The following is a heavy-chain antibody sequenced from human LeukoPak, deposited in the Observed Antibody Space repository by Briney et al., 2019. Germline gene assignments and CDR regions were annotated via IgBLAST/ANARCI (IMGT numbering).Heavy chain of an antibody. Sequence: QTGGSLRLSCAASAFSFNDYGMHWVRQAPGKGLEWVAFIRYDGSYELYADSVKGRFAISRDNSKSTLYLQMNSLRAEDTAVYYCAKDFPASLYYFDYWGQGTLVTVSS. J-gene: IGHJ4*02. CDR1: AFSFNDYG. CDR2: IRYDGSYE. CDR3: AKDFPASLYYFDY. V-gene: IGHV3-30*02.